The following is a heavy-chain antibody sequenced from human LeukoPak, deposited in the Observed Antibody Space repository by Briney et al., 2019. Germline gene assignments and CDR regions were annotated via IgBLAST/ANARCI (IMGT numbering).Heavy chain of an antibody. CDR1: GYSFTDYY. Sequence: ASVKVSCKTSGYSFTDYYMHWVRQAPGQGLEWMGWINPNSGGTNYAQKFQGRVTMTRDTSISTAYMELSRLRSDDTAVYYCARYYGSGSYSPPWFDPWGQGTLVTVSS. D-gene: IGHD3-10*01. CDR3: ARYYGSGSYSPPWFDP. J-gene: IGHJ5*02. CDR2: INPNSGGT. V-gene: IGHV1-2*02.